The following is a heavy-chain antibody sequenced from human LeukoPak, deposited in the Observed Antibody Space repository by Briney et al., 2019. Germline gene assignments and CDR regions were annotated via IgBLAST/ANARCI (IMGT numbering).Heavy chain of an antibody. V-gene: IGHV1-2*02. CDR3: AREQHCGSTSCPQDV. CDR2: IKPDTGDT. D-gene: IGHD2-2*01. Sequence: ASVTVSCKASGYTFTDYFIHWVRQAPGHGLEWMGWIKPDTGDTSYAQKFQGRLTTARDTSIRTAYMEFTRLRSDDTAIYFCAREQHCGSTSCPQDVWGQGTLVTVSS. J-gene: IGHJ4*02. CDR1: GYTFTDYF.